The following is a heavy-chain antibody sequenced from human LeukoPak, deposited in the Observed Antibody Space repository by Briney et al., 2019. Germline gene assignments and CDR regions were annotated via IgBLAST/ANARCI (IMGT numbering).Heavy chain of an antibody. CDR1: GGSFSGYY. V-gene: IGHV4-34*01. D-gene: IGHD3-10*01. Sequence: PSETLSLTCAVYGGSFSGYYWSWIRQPPGKGLEWIGEINHSGSTNYNPSLKSRVTISVDTSKNQFSLKLSSVTAADTAVYYCARPHTMDGNDALDIWGQGTMVTVSS. CDR3: ARPHTMDGNDALDI. CDR2: INHSGST. J-gene: IGHJ3*02.